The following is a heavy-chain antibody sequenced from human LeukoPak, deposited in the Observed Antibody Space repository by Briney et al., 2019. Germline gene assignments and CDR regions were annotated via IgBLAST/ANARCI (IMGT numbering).Heavy chain of an antibody. J-gene: IGHJ3*02. V-gene: IGHV3-23*01. CDR2: ISGSGGST. Sequence: GGSLRLSCAGSGFTFSSYAMSWVRQAPGKGLEWVSAISGSGGSTYYADSVKGRFTISRDNSRNTLYLQMNSLRAEDTAVYYCANEYYYDSSGPYAFDIWGQGTMVTVSS. CDR1: GFTFSSYA. CDR3: ANEYYYDSSGPYAFDI. D-gene: IGHD3-22*01.